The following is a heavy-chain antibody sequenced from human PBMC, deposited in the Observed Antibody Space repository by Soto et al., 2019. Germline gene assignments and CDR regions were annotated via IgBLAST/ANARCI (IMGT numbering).Heavy chain of an antibody. CDR2: ILPVSGTT. V-gene: IGHV1-69*13. J-gene: IGHJ6*02. D-gene: IGHD1-7*01. Sequence: SVKVSCKSSGGTFSTFPINWVRQAPGQGLEWMGAILPVSGTTNYAQKFQGRVTFSADESTTTAYMEVSSLRSEDTAVYYCARDTPWNYEGYYYGMDVWGQGTTVTVSS. CDR3: ARDTPWNYEGYYYGMDV. CDR1: GGTFSTFP.